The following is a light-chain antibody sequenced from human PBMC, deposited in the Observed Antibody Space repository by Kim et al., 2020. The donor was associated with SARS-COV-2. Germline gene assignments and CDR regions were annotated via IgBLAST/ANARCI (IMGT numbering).Light chain of an antibody. CDR2: ATS. V-gene: IGKV1-39*01. Sequence: ASVGDRVTLTCRASQSISSYLNWYQQKPGKAPKLLIYATSSLQSGVPSRFSGSGSGTDFTLTISSLQPEDFATYYCQQSYSIPITFGQGTRLEIK. J-gene: IGKJ5*01. CDR3: QQSYSIPIT. CDR1: QSISSY.